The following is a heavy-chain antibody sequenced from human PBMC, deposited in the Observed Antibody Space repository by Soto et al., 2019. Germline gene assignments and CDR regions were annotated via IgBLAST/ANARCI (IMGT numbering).Heavy chain of an antibody. CDR1: GGTFSSYV. Sequence: VHLEQSGAEVKKPGSSVKVSCKFSGGTFSSYVIIWVRQAPGQGLEWMGGIIPVSGTANYAQKFHGRVTISAVAATNTAYMELSSVRFDDTAVYYCATVDRSVALVGWFDPWGQGTLVTVSS. V-gene: IGHV1-69*01. CDR3: ATVDRSVALVGWFDP. CDR2: IIPVSGTA. J-gene: IGHJ5*02. D-gene: IGHD2-8*02.